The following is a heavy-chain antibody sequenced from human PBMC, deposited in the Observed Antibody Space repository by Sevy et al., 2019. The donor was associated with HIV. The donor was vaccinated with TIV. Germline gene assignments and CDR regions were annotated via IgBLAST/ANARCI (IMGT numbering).Heavy chain of an antibody. V-gene: IGHV4-59*01. J-gene: IGHJ4*02. CDR3: ARSSGYSYGDFDY. CDR2: IYSSGSS. CDR1: GGSISSNY. Sequence: SETLSLTCTVSGGSISSNYWSWIRQPPGKGLEWIGYIYSSGSSYNPALKSRVSISMDTSKNQFSLKLNSVTAADTAVYYGARSSGYSYGDFDYWGQGTLVTVSS. D-gene: IGHD5-18*01.